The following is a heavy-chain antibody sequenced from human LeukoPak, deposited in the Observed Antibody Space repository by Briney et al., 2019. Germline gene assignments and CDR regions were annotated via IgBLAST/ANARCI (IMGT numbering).Heavy chain of an antibody. CDR1: GYSISGGYY. CDR3: ARRPIPADDWFDP. D-gene: IGHD2-2*01. J-gene: IGHJ5*02. CDR2: IYHSGST. Sequence: SETLSLTCAGSGYSISGGYYWGWIRQPPGKGLEWIGSIYHSGSTYYNPSLKSRVTISVDTSKNQFSLKLSSVTAADTAVYYCARRPIPADDWFDPWGQGTLVTVSS. V-gene: IGHV4-38-2*01.